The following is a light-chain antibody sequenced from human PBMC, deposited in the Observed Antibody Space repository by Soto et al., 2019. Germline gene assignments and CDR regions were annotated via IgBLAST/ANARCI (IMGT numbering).Light chain of an antibody. CDR2: AAS. CDR3: HRIWNEWAT. Sequence: DIQMTQSPASLSASVEDRGTITCRASQTVRTYLNWHQQNPGNAPKLLIAAASNLQSGVRSRFSGSGSGTDFTLTITSLRPVEFKSSEGHRIWNEWATSGQRTGVEI. CDR1: QTVRTY. V-gene: IGKV1-39*01. J-gene: IGKJ1*01.